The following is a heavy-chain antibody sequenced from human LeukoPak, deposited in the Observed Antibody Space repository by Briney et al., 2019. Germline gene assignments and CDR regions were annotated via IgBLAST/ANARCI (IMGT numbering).Heavy chain of an antibody. Sequence: GVSLNFSCKGSGYSFTSYWIGWVRQMPGKGLEWRGIIYPGDSDTRYSPSFHGQVTISADKSISTAYLQWSSLKASDTAMYYCARSGAYYDFWSGSQSAYYFDYWGQGTLVTVSS. D-gene: IGHD3-3*01. CDR2: IYPGDSDT. J-gene: IGHJ4*02. CDR3: ARSGAYYDFWSGSQSAYYFDY. V-gene: IGHV5-51*01. CDR1: GYSFTSYW.